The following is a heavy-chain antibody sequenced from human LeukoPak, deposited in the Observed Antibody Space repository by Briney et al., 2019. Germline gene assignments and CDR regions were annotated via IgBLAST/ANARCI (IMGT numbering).Heavy chain of an antibody. Sequence: SQSLSLTCALSGDTVSSNSAGWDWSRQSPWRGLEWLVRTYYRAKWYNDYAISVKSRITISSDTSKNQCSLQLNSVTPEDTAVYFCARKYSPNWYDALDFWGQGTMVTVSS. D-gene: IGHD1-20*01. CDR1: GDTVSSNSAG. CDR3: ARKYSPNWYDALDF. V-gene: IGHV6-1*01. CDR2: TYYRAKWYN. J-gene: IGHJ3*01.